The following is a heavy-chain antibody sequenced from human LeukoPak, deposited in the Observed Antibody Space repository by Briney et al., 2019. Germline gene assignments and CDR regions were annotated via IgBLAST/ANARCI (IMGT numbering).Heavy chain of an antibody. J-gene: IGHJ4*02. CDR2: IIPIFGTA. CDR1: GGTFSSYA. CDR3: AREYYDFWSGHVDY. V-gene: IGHV1-69*13. Sequence: ASVTVSCKASGGTFSSYAISWVRQAPGQGLEWMGGIIPIFGTANYAQKFQGRVTITADESTSTAYMELSSLRSEDTAVYYCAREYYDFWSGHVDYWGQGTLVTVSS. D-gene: IGHD3-3*01.